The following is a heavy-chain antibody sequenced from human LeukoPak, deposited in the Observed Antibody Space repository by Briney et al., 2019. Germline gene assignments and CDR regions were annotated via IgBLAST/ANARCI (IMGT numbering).Heavy chain of an antibody. CDR3: ATSRGSGSPEDY. V-gene: IGHV3-23*01. D-gene: IGHD3-10*01. CDR1: GFTFTSYS. J-gene: IGHJ4*02. CDR2: ISGSGGST. Sequence: SGGSLRLSCAAPGFTFTSYSMNWVRQAPGKGLEWVSAISGSGGSTYYADSVKGRFTISRDNSKNTLYLQMNSLRVEDTAIYYCATSRGSGSPEDYWGQGTLVTVSS.